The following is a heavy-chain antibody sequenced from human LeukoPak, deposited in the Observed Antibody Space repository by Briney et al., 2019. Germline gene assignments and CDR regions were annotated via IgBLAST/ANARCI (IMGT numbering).Heavy chain of an antibody. J-gene: IGHJ4*02. V-gene: IGHV3-23*01. Sequence: PGGSLRLSCAASGFTFSSYSRSWVRQAPVKGLEWVSIISGDGATTYYADSVRGRFTISRDNSKNTLYLQMNSLRGEDTALYYCAKHPSRGGNYIDYWGQGTLVTFSS. CDR3: AKHPSRGGNYIDY. CDR1: GFTFSSYS. CDR2: ISGDGATT. D-gene: IGHD1-26*01.